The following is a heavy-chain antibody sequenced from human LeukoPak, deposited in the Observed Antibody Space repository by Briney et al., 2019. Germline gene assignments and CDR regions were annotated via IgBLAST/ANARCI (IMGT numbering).Heavy chain of an antibody. CDR3: ARGRAAPPYYYYYMDV. V-gene: IGHV4-39*07. J-gene: IGHJ6*03. D-gene: IGHD6-6*01. CDR2: IYYSGST. Sequence: SETLSLTCTVSGGSISSSSYYWGWIRQPPGKGLEWIGSIYYSGSTYYNPSLKSRVTISVDTSKNQFSLKLSSVTAADTAVYYCARGRAAPPYYYYYMDVWGKGTTVTVSS. CDR1: GGSISSSSYY.